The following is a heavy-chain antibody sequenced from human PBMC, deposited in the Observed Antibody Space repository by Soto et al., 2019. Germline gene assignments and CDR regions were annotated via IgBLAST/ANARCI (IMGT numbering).Heavy chain of an antibody. D-gene: IGHD3-10*01. CDR1: GGSFSGYY. J-gene: IGHJ4*02. V-gene: IGHV4-34*01. CDR2: INHSGST. CDR3: ARGNTMVRGVMAKYYFDY. Sequence: PSETLSLTCAVYGGSFSGYYWSWIRQPPGKGLEWIGEINHSGSTNYNPSLKSRVTISVDTSKNQFSLKLSSVTAADTAVYYCARGNTMVRGVMAKYYFDYWGQGTLVTVS.